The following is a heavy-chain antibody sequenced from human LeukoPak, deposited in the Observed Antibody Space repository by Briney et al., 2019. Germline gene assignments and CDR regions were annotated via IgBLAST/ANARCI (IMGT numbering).Heavy chain of an antibody. CDR1: GFTFSSYA. J-gene: IGHJ4*02. V-gene: IGHV3-23*01. Sequence: PGGSLRLSCAASGFTFSSYAMSWVRQAPGKGLEWVSAISGSGGSTYYADSVKGRFTISRDNSKNTLYLQMNSLRAEDTAVYYCAKDLDSGFGELLLGYWGQGTLVTVSS. CDR3: AKDLDSGFGELLLGY. CDR2: ISGSGGST. D-gene: IGHD3-10*01.